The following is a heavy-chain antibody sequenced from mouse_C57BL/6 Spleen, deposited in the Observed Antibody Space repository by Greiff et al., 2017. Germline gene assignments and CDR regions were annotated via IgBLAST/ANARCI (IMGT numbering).Heavy chain of an antibody. CDR3: ARKHYYGSFAY. D-gene: IGHD1-1*01. CDR1: GYTFTSYW. J-gene: IGHJ3*01. Sequence: VQLQQPGAELVRPGTSVKLSCKASGYTFTSYWMHWVKQRPGQGLEWIGVIDPSDSYTNYNQKFKGKATLTVDTSSSTAYMQLSSLTSEDSAVYYCARKHYYGSFAYWGQGTLVTVSA. CDR2: IDPSDSYT. V-gene: IGHV1-59*01.